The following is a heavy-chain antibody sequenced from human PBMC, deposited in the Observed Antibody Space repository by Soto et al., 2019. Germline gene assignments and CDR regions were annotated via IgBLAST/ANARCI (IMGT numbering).Heavy chain of an antibody. CDR1: GGSISSGGYY. Sequence: SETLSLTCTVSGGSISSGGYYWSWIRQHPGKGLEWIGYIYYSGSTYYNPSLKSRVTISVDTSKNQFSLKLSSVTAADTAVYYCARLAAATNYGMDVWGQGTTVTVSS. D-gene: IGHD6-13*01. J-gene: IGHJ6*02. CDR3: ARLAAATNYGMDV. V-gene: IGHV4-31*03. CDR2: IYYSGST.